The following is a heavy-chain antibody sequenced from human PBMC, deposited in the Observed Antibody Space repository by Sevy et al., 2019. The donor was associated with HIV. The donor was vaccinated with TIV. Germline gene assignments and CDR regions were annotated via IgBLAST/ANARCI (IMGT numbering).Heavy chain of an antibody. D-gene: IGHD1-7*01. CDR3: ARGWSTNWNYLYYYYYGMDV. Sequence: ASVKVSCKASGYTFTSYDINWVRQATGQGLEWMGWMNPNSGNTGYAQKFQGRVTMTRNTSISTAYMELGSLRSEDTAVYYCARGWSTNWNYLYYYYYGMDVWGQGTTVTVSS. CDR2: MNPNSGNT. V-gene: IGHV1-8*01. CDR1: GYTFTSYD. J-gene: IGHJ6*02.